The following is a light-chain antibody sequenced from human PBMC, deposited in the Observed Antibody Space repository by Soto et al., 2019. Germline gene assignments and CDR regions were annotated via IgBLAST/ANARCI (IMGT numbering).Light chain of an antibody. V-gene: IGLV2-11*01. CDR2: DVS. CDR3: SSCAGSDTYV. CDR1: SSDVGGYNY. Sequence: QSALTQPRSVSGSPGQSVTISCTGTSSDVGGYNYVSWYQQHPGKAPKLMIYDVSKRPSGVPDRFSGSKSGNTASLTISGLQAEDETDYYCSSCAGSDTYVFGTGTKLTVL. J-gene: IGLJ1*01.